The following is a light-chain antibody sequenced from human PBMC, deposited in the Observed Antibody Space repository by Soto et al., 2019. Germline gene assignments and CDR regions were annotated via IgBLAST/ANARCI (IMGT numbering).Light chain of an antibody. Sequence: DIEMTQSPSTLSSPVGDRVTITCRASQSASTFLAWYQQKPGQAPKLLIYDASTLQSGVPSRFSASGSGTDFTLTISSLQPEDFATYYCQQSYSTPVFGQGTRLENK. CDR3: QQSYSTPV. J-gene: IGKJ5*01. CDR2: DAS. V-gene: IGKV1-39*01. CDR1: QSASTF.